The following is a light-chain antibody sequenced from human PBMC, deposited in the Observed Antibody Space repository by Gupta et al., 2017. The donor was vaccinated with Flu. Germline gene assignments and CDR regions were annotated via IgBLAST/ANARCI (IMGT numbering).Light chain of an antibody. CDR3: QQLDSFPPT. CDR2: LAS. V-gene: IGKV1-9*01. J-gene: IGKJ4*01. Sequence: DIRLTQSPSFLSASVGDRVTITCRASQDIRNYISWYQQRPGKAPKLLIYLASTLQSGVPSRFSGSGSGTDFTLTVSSRQPEDFATYYCQQLDSFPPTFGGGTKVEIK. CDR1: QDIRNY.